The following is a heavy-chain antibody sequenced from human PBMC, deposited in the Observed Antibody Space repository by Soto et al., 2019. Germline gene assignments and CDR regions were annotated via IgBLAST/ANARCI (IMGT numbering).Heavy chain of an antibody. Sequence: QVQLQESGPGLVKTSRTLSLTCTVSGGSISSGGYYWSWIRQHPGKGLEWIGYIYYSGSTYYNPSLKSRVTISVDTSKNQFSLKLSSVTAADTAVYYCARVGGYGSGSYYNSREDYFDYWGQGTLVTVSS. CDR2: IYYSGST. D-gene: IGHD3-10*01. CDR3: ARVGGYGSGSYYNSREDYFDY. J-gene: IGHJ4*02. CDR1: GGSISSGGYY. V-gene: IGHV4-31*03.